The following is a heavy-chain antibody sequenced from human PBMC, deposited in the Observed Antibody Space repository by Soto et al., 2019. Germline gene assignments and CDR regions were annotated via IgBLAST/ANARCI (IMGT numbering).Heavy chain of an antibody. CDR1: GGSISSGGYY. J-gene: IGHJ4*02. CDR3: ARKAYGSGSYYDYFDY. Sequence: QVQLQESGPGLVKPSQTLSLTCTVSGGSISSGGYYWSWIRQHPGKGLEWIGYIYYSGRTYYNPSLKSRVTISVDTSKKQFSLKLSSVTAADTAVYYCARKAYGSGSYYDYFDYWGQGTLVTVSS. CDR2: IYYSGRT. V-gene: IGHV4-31*03. D-gene: IGHD3-10*01.